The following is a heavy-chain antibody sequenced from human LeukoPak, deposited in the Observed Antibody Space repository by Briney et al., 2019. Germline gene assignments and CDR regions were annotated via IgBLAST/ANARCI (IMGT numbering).Heavy chain of an antibody. Sequence: GSLRLSCAASGFTFDDYGMTWVRQTPGKGLEWVSGINWNGGSTGYADSVKGRFTISRDNANNSLYLQVNSLRAEDTALYYCARRAGDYSHPYDYWGQGTLVTVSS. CDR2: INWNGGST. V-gene: IGHV3-20*04. CDR3: ARRAGDYSHPYDY. D-gene: IGHD3-22*01. J-gene: IGHJ4*02. CDR1: GFTFDDYG.